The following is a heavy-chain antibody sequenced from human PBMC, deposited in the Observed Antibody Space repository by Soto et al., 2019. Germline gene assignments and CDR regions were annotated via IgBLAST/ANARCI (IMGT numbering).Heavy chain of an antibody. Sequence: QMQLVQSGAEVKKPGSSVKVSCKASGGTLTNFINYPINWVRQAPGQGLEWMGGIVPNIGTVNYAQKFQGRVTITADKATGTAYMELSSLRSEDTALYDCARRDTGGFLRYLDNWGQGTLVTVSS. V-gene: IGHV1-69*06. J-gene: IGHJ4*02. CDR3: ARRDTGGFLRYLDN. CDR2: IVPNIGTV. CDR1: GGTLTNFINYP. D-gene: IGHD2-8*02.